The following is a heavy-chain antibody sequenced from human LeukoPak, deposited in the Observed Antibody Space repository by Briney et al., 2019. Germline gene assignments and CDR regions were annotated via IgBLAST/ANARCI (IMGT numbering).Heavy chain of an antibody. D-gene: IGHD3-10*01. V-gene: IGHV3-30*18. CDR3: AKDSYASGSYSFQVEY. Sequence: GGSLRLSCAASRFTFSSYGMHWVRQAPGKGLEWVAVISYDGGNKYYADSVEGRFTISRDNSKNTLYLQMNSLRAEDTAVYYCAKDSYASGSYSFQVEYWGQGTLVTVSS. CDR2: ISYDGGNK. J-gene: IGHJ4*02. CDR1: RFTFSSYG.